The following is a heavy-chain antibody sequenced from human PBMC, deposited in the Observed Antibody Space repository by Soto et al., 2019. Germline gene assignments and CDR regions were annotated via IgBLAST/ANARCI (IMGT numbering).Heavy chain of an antibody. CDR2: INHSGST. D-gene: IGHD3-10*01. J-gene: IGHJ5*02. Sequence: SETLSLTCTVSGGSISSGDYYMTWIRQAPGKGLEWIGEINHSGSTNYNPSLKSRVTISVDTSKNQFSLKLSSVTAADTAVYYCARGRARYGSGSNWFDPWGQGTLVTVSS. CDR1: GGSISSGDYY. V-gene: IGHV4-39*07. CDR3: ARGRARYGSGSNWFDP.